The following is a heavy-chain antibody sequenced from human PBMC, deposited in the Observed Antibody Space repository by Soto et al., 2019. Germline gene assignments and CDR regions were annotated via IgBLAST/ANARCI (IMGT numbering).Heavy chain of an antibody. CDR2: ISAYNGNT. CDR3: ARVDYTAMVSTTAFDY. V-gene: IGHV1-18*01. CDR1: GYTFTSYG. Sequence: ASVKVSCKASGYTFTSYGISWVRQAPGQGLEWMGWISAYNGNTNYAQKLQGRVNMTTDTSTSTAYMELRSLRSDDTAVYYCARVDYTAMVSTTAFDYWGQGTLVTVSS. D-gene: IGHD5-18*01. J-gene: IGHJ4*02.